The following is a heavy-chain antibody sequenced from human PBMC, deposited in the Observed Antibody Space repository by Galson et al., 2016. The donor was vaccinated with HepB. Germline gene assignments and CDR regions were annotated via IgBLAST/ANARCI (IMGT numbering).Heavy chain of an antibody. CDR2: ISYDGNNK. CDR3: AKDLRGYYDFLFGMDV. CDR1: GFSFSNHG. V-gene: IGHV3-30*18. Sequence: SLRLSCAASGFSFSNHGMHWVRQAPGKGLEWVAFISYDGNNKYYADSVKGRFTISRGNSKNTLFLQMNSLRAEDTAVYYCAKDLRGYYDFLFGMDVLGQGTTVTVSS. D-gene: IGHD3-3*01. J-gene: IGHJ6*02.